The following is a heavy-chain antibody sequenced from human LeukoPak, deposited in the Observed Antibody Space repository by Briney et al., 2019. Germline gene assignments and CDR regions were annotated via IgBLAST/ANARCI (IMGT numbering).Heavy chain of an antibody. Sequence: GGSLRLSCAASVFTFSKVGMSWVRQAPGKGLEWVGRIKSKTDGGTIDYAAPVKGRFTISRDDSKDTLFLQMNSLKTEDTAVYYCTTDLSALDDSDYYAKYFHHWGQGTLVSVSS. D-gene: IGHD3-22*01. CDR1: VFTFSKVG. CDR3: TTDLSALDDSDYYAKYFHH. J-gene: IGHJ1*01. CDR2: IKSKTDGGTI. V-gene: IGHV3-15*01.